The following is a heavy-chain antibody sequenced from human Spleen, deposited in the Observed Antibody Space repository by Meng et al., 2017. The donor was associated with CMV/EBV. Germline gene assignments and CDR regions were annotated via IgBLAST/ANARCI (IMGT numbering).Heavy chain of an antibody. D-gene: IGHD3-22*01. CDR3: VRDRERYYYDSGGYEIFDY. CDR1: TFINYG. Sequence: TFINYGFSWGRQAPGQGFEWMGRISAYNDNTNYDQKFQGRVTMTTDTSTSTVYMELRSLRSDDTAVYYCVRDRERYYYDSGGYEIFDYWGQGTLVTVSS. CDR2: ISAYNDNT. V-gene: IGHV1-18*01. J-gene: IGHJ4*02.